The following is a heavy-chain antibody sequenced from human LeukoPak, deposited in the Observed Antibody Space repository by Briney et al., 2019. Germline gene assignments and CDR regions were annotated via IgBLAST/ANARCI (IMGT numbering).Heavy chain of an antibody. CDR2: VYYSGST. J-gene: IGHJ4*02. CDR1: GGSISSYW. V-gene: IGHV4-59*08. D-gene: IGHD5-18*01. CDR3: ARFLYSYHDH. Sequence: PSETLSLTCTVSGGSISSYWWSWIRQPPGKGLEWIGYVYYSGSTDYNPSLKSRVTMSVDMSKNQFSLKPNSVTAADTAVYYCARFLYSYHDHWGQGTLVTVSS.